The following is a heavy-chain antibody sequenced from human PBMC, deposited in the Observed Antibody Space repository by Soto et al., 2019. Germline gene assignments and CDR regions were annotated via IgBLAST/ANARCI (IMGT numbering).Heavy chain of an antibody. CDR3: ARSPQHYYDSSGTTDY. CDR2: ISGFNGKT. J-gene: IGHJ4*02. CDR1: GYSFTSYG. Sequence: QVQLVQSGAEVKKPGASVKVSCKASGYSFTSYGVGWVRQAPGQGLEWMGWISGFNGKTNYAQKVQGRVIMTTDTSTSTAYMELRSLRSDDTAVYYCARSPQHYYDSSGTTDYWGQGTLVTVSS. V-gene: IGHV1-18*01. D-gene: IGHD3-22*01.